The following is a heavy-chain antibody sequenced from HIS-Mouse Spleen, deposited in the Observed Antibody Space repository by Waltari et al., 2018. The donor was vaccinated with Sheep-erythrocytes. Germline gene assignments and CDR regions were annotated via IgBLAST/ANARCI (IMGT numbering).Heavy chain of an antibody. CDR2: IKQDGSEK. J-gene: IGHJ2*01. CDR3: ARDKSSARPVLGF. D-gene: IGHD6-6*01. V-gene: IGHV3-7*01. CDR1: GFTFRSYW. Sequence: EVQLVESGGGLVQPGGSLRLSCAASGFTFRSYWMSWVRQAPGKGLEWVANIKQDGSEKYYVDSVKGRFTISRDNAKNSLYLQMNSLRAEDTAVYYCARDKSSARPVLGFWGRGTLVTVSS.